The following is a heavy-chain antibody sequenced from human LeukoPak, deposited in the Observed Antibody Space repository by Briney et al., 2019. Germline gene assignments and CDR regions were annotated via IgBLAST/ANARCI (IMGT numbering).Heavy chain of an antibody. V-gene: IGHV3-48*03. J-gene: IGHJ4*02. Sequence: GGSLRLSCAASGFTFSSYEMNWVRQAPGKGLEWVSYIISSGSTIYYADSVKGRFTISRDKPKNSLYLQMNSLRAEDTAVYYCATTGFYGDYPFDYWGQGTLVTVSS. CDR2: IISSGSTI. CDR1: GFTFSSYE. D-gene: IGHD4-17*01. CDR3: ATTGFYGDYPFDY.